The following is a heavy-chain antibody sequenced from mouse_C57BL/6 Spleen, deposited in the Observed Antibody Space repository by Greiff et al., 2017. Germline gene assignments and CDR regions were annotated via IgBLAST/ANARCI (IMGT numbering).Heavy chain of an antibody. D-gene: IGHD1-1*02. CDR1: GYTFTDYY. Sequence: VQLQQSGAELVRPGASVKLSCKASGYTFTDYYINWVKQRPGQGLEWIARIYPGSGNTYYNEKFKGKATLTAEKSSSTAYMQLSSLTSEDSAVYFCARVNYGGAMDYWGQGTSVTVSS. V-gene: IGHV1-76*01. CDR2: IYPGSGNT. J-gene: IGHJ4*01. CDR3: ARVNYGGAMDY.